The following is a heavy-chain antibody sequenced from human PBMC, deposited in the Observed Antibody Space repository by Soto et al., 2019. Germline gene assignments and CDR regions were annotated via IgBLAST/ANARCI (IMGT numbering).Heavy chain of an antibody. J-gene: IGHJ6*02. D-gene: IGHD1-26*01. CDR3: AREWELPNYYGMDV. Sequence: EVQLVESGGGLIQPGGSLRLSCAASGFTVSSNYMSWVRQAPGKGLEWVSVIYSGGSTYYEDSVKGRFTISRDNSKTTVHLQMNSLRAEDTAVYYCAREWELPNYYGMDVWGQGTTVTVSS. CDR1: GFTVSSNY. V-gene: IGHV3-53*01. CDR2: IYSGGST.